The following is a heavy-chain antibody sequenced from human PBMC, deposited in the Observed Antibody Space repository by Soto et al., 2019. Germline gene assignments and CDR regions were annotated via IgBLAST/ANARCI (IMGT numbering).Heavy chain of an antibody. Sequence: TSETLSLTCAVSGFSISSSHWWGWIRQPPGKGLEWIGYIYYNGNTDYNPSLKSRVTMSVDTSKNHFSLKLSSVTAVDTAVYYCARCFYGWGNYPYYYYGMDVWGQGTTVTVSS. CDR1: GFSISSSHW. D-gene: IGHD3-10*01. V-gene: IGHV4-28*01. CDR3: ARCFYGWGNYPYYYYGMDV. CDR2: IYYNGNT. J-gene: IGHJ6*02.